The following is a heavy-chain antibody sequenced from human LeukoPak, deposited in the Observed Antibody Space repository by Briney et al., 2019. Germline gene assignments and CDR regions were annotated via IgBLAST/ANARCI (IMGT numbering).Heavy chain of an antibody. CDR2: IWYDGSNE. D-gene: IGHD2-2*01. V-gene: IGHV3-33*06. CDR3: AKDSRAYCSSTSCPPWFDP. CDR1: GFTFSSYG. J-gene: IGHJ5*02. Sequence: GRSLRLSCAASGFTFSSYGMHWVRQAPGKGLEWVAVIWYDGSNEYYADSVKGRFTISRDNSKNTLYLQMNSLRAEDTAVYYCAKDSRAYCSSTSCPPWFDPWGQGTLVTVSS.